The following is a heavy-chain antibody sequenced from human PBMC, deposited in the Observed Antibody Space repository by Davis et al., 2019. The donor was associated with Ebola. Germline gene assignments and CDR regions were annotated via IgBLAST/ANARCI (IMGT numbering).Heavy chain of an antibody. CDR3: ARDQGMVQPYYFDY. CDR1: GYTFTSYG. CDR2: ISAYNGNT. J-gene: IGHJ4*02. D-gene: IGHD3-10*01. Sequence: AASVKVSCKASGYTFTSYGINWVRQAPGQGLEWMGWISAYNGNTNYAQKLQGRVTMTTDTSTSTAYMELRSLRSDDTAVYYCARDQGMVQPYYFDYWGQGTLVTVSS. V-gene: IGHV1-18*01.